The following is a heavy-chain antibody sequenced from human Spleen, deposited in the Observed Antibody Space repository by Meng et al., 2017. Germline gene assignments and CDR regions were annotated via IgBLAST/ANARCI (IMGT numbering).Heavy chain of an antibody. J-gene: IGHJ6*02. Sequence: GESLKISCAASGFTFNNHILNWVRQAPGKGLEWVSSISSSSTYIHSADSVKGRFTISRDNAKNSLYLQMNSLSAEDTAVYYCARDEFYYNLDVWGQGTMVTVSS. CDR1: GFTFNNHI. CDR3: ARDEFYYNLDV. D-gene: IGHD3-10*01. V-gene: IGHV3-21*01. CDR2: ISSSSTYI.